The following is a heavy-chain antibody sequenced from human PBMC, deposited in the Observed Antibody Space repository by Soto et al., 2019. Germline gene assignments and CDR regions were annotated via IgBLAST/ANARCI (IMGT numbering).Heavy chain of an antibody. CDR3: ARWKYYYDSSGYYDYWYFDL. J-gene: IGHJ2*01. CDR2: IIPIFGTA. D-gene: IGHD3-22*01. CDR1: GGTFSSYA. Sequence: QVQLVQSGAEVKKPGSSVKVSCKASGGTFSSYAISWVRQAPGQGLEWMGGIIPIFGTANYAQKFQGRVTIIADESTSTAYMELSSLRSEDTAVYYCARWKYYYDSSGYYDYWYFDLWGRGTLVTVSS. V-gene: IGHV1-69*01.